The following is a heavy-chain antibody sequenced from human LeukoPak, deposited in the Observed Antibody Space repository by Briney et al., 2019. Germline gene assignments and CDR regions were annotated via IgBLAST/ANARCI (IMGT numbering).Heavy chain of an antibody. Sequence: PSETLSLTCAVYGGSFSGYYWSWIRQPPGKGLEWIGEINHSGSTNYNPSLKSRVTISVDTSKNQFSLKLSSVTAADTAVYYCARGGGLNWKIPSWIDYWGQGTLVTVSS. D-gene: IGHD1-20*01. CDR2: INHSGST. CDR3: ARGGGLNWKIPSWIDY. V-gene: IGHV4-34*01. J-gene: IGHJ4*02. CDR1: GGSFSGYY.